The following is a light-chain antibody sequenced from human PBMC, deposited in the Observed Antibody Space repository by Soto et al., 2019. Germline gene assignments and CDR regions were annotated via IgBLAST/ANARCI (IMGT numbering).Light chain of an antibody. CDR2: DVS. V-gene: IGLV2-14*01. Sequence: QSALTQPASVSGSPGQSITISCTGTRSDVGGYNYVSWYQQHPGKAPKLMIYDVSNRPSGVSNRFSGSKSGNTASLTISGLQAEHEADYYCSSYTSSITRVFGGGTKLTVL. CDR1: RSDVGGYNY. CDR3: SSYTSSITRV. J-gene: IGLJ3*02.